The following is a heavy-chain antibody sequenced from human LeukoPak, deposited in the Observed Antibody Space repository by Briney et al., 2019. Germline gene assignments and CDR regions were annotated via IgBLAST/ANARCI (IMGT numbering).Heavy chain of an antibody. CDR2: IYHSGST. V-gene: IGHV4-30-2*01. J-gene: IGHJ6*03. Sequence: PSQTLSLTCAVSGGSISSGGYSWSWIRQPPGKGLEWIGYIYHSGSTYYNPSLKSRVTISVDTSKNQFSLKLSSVTAADTAVYYCARVYRLLYMDVWGQGTTVTVSS. CDR3: ARVYRLLYMDV. CDR1: GGSISSGGYS. D-gene: IGHD2-15*01.